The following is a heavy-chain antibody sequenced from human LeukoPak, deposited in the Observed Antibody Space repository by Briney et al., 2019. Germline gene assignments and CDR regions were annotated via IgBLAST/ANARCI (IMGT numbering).Heavy chain of an antibody. D-gene: IGHD2-15*01. CDR1: GFPLTNYA. Sequence: GGSLRLSCAASGFPLTNYAISWVRQAPGKGLEWVSAISAGGSTYYADSVKGHFTISRDNSRNTLYLQMNSLRAEDTAVYYCARSGVAATPRTSDCWGQGTLVTVSS. CDR3: ARSGVAATPRTSDC. V-gene: IGHV3-23*01. CDR2: ISAGGST. J-gene: IGHJ4*02.